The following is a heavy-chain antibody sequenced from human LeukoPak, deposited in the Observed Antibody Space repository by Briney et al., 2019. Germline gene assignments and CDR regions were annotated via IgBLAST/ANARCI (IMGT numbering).Heavy chain of an antibody. CDR1: GFTFSSYV. CDR2: ISYDGSNK. V-gene: IGHV3-30*04. CDR3: AREVDAFDI. J-gene: IGHJ3*02. Sequence: GGSLRLSCAASGFTFSSYVMPWVRQAPGKGLEWVAVISYDGSNKYYADSVKGRFTTSRDNSKNTLYLQMNSLRAEDTAVYYCAREVDAFDIWGQGTMVTVSS.